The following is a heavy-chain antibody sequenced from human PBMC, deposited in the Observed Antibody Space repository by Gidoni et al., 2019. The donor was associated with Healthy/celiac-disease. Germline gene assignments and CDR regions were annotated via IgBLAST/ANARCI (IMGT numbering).Heavy chain of an antibody. V-gene: IGHV3-33*01. J-gene: IGHJ6*02. CDR2: IWYDGSNK. CDR3: ARRYCSSTSCYAMRTAGLLGMDV. CDR1: GFSFSSYG. D-gene: IGHD2-2*01. Sequence: QVQLVESGGGVVQPGRSLSLSCAASGFSFSSYGLHWVRLAPGKGLEWVAVIWYDGSNKYYADSVKGRFTISRDNSKNTLYLQMNSLRAEDTAVYYCARRYCSSTSCYAMRTAGLLGMDVWGQGTTVTVSS.